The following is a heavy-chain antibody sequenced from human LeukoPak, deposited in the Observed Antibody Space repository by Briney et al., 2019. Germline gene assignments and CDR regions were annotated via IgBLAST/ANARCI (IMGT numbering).Heavy chain of an antibody. CDR3: ASTNSFDY. J-gene: IGHJ4*02. D-gene: IGHD2-8*01. V-gene: IGHV3-7*03. CDR1: GLTFSNYW. CDR2: IKKDESEK. Sequence: GGSLRLSCVASGLTFSNYWMNWVRQAPGKGLKWVANIKKDESEKNYVDSVKGRFTISRDNAKNSLHLQMNSLRVEDTAIYYCASTNSFDYWGQGALVTVPS.